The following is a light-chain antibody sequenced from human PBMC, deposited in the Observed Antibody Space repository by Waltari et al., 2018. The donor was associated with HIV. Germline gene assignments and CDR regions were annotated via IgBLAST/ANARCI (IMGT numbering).Light chain of an antibody. J-gene: IGLJ1*01. CDR3: CSDAGSSAFV. CDR1: SSDVGRYNL. CDR2: EGT. Sequence: QSALTQPASVSGSPGQSITISCTGPSSDVGRYNLVSWYQHHPGKAPKLMLFEGTKRPSVVANRVSGSKSGNTASLTISGLQADDEADYYCCSDAGSSAFVFVTGTKVTVL. V-gene: IGLV2-23*01.